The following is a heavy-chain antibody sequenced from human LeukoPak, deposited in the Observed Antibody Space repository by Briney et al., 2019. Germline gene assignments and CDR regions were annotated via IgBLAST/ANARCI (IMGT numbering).Heavy chain of an antibody. D-gene: IGHD3-9*01. CDR2: IYHSGST. Sequence: SETLSLTCTVSGYSISSGYYWGWIRQPPGKGLEWIGSIYHSGSTYYNPSLKSRVTISVDTSKNQSSLKLSSVTAADTAVYYCARENYDILTGYDYWGQGTLVTVSS. V-gene: IGHV4-38-2*02. CDR3: ARENYDILTGYDY. CDR1: GYSISSGYY. J-gene: IGHJ4*02.